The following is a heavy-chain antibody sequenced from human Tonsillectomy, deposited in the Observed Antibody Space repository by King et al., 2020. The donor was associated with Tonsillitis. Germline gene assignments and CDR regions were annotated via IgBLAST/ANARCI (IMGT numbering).Heavy chain of an antibody. J-gene: IGHJ4*02. D-gene: IGHD1-26*01. V-gene: IGHV3-23*04. CDR1: GFTFSSFSSYA. Sequence: VQLVESGGALVQPGGSLRLSCAASGFTFSSFSSYAMSWVRQAPGKGLEWVSAMSGSTYYADSVKGRFTISRDNSRNTVYLQMNSLRAEDTAVYYCAKDRRQEWEPMGVFESWGQVTLVTVSS. CDR2: MSGST. CDR3: AKDRRQEWEPMGVFES.